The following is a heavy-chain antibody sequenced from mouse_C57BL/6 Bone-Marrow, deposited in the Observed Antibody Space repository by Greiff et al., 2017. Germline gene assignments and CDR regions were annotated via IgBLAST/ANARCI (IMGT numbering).Heavy chain of an antibody. CDR3: TRARFLYYYGSSPNYFDY. J-gene: IGHJ2*01. Sequence: VQLQQSGAELVRPGASVTLSCKASGYTFTDYEMHWVKQTPVHGLEWIGAIDPETGGTAYNQKFKGKAILTADKSSSTAYMELRSLTSEDSAVYYCTRARFLYYYGSSPNYFDYWCQGTTLTVSS. D-gene: IGHD1-1*01. V-gene: IGHV1-15*01. CDR1: GYTFTDYE. CDR2: IDPETGGT.